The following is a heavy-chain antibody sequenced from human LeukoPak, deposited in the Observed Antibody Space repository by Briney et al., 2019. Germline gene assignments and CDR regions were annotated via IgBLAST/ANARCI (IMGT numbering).Heavy chain of an antibody. Sequence: GGSLRLSCTAYGFTFSAYAMMWVRQAPGKGPEWVSAIRGGGGSAFYADSVKGRFTISGDNSKYTLFLQMNSLRAEDTAVYYCARDPNGDYIGAFDMWGPGTMVTVSS. D-gene: IGHD4-17*01. CDR3: ARDPNGDYIGAFDM. V-gene: IGHV3-23*01. CDR2: IRGGGGSA. CDR1: GFTFSAYA. J-gene: IGHJ3*02.